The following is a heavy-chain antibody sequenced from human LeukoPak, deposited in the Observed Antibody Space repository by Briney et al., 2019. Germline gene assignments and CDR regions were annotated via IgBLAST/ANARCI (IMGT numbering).Heavy chain of an antibody. CDR3: ARADLSGSYFHPHFLDY. J-gene: IGHJ4*02. CDR2: ISDSSSYI. V-gene: IGHV3-21*01. Sequence: GGSLRLSCAASGFTFSSYSMNWVRQAPGKGLEWVSSISDSSSYIYYADSVRGRFTISRDNAKNSLYLQMNSLRAEDTAMYYCARADLSGSYFHPHFLDYWGQGTLVTVSS. D-gene: IGHD1-26*01. CDR1: GFTFSSYS.